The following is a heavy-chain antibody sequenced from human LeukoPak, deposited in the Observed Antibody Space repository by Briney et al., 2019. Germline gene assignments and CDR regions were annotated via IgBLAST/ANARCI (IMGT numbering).Heavy chain of an antibody. Sequence: PGGSLRLSCAASGFTFDDYAMHWVRQAPGKGLEWVSGISWNSGSIGHADSVKGRFTISRDNAKNSLYLQMNSLRAEDMALYYCAKHFLPGGYYFDYWGQGTLVTVSS. CDR2: ISWNSGSI. CDR1: GFTFDDYA. J-gene: IGHJ4*02. CDR3: AKHFLPGGYYFDY. V-gene: IGHV3-9*03. D-gene: IGHD1-14*01.